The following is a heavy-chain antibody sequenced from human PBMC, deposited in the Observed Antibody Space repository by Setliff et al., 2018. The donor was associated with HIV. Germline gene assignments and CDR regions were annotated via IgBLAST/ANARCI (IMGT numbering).Heavy chain of an antibody. J-gene: IGHJ5*02. D-gene: IGHD3-3*01. CDR2: IDYRGST. V-gene: IGHV4-59*01. CDR3: ARGNTISEVVTTNWLDP. CDR1: GDSISRYY. Sequence: KPSETLSLTCSVSGDSISRYYWSWIRQPPGKGLEWIGYIDYRGSTSYNPSLRSRVTISEDTSKEQISLRLRFVTAADTAVYHCARGNTISEVVTTNWLDPWGQGILVTVSS.